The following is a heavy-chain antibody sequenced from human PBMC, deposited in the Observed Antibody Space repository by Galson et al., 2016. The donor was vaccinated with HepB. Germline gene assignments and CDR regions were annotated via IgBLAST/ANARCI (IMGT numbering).Heavy chain of an antibody. CDR1: GFKFDDYV. J-gene: IGHJ4*02. D-gene: IGHD2-15*01. CDR2: ISWNSDNV. Sequence: SLRLSCAATGFKFDDYVMVWVRQAPGKGLEWVSGISWNSDNVAYADSVKGRFTISRDNAKNSVYLQMNSLRAEDTALYYCAKGALTGGSPIDYWGQGTMVTVFS. V-gene: IGHV3-9*01. CDR3: AKGALTGGSPIDY.